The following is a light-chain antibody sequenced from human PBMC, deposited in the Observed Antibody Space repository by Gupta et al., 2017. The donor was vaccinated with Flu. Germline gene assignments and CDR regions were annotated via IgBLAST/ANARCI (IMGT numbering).Light chain of an antibody. Sequence: DIQMTQSPSALSASVGDRVTITCRASQGIRNYLAWYQQKPGTAPKRLIYAASTLQRGVPSRFSGSGSGTDFTLTISTLQPEDFATYYCRQHDSYPLTFGPGTKVDIK. V-gene: IGKV1-17*01. CDR3: RQHDSYPLT. J-gene: IGKJ3*01. CDR2: AAS. CDR1: QGIRNY.